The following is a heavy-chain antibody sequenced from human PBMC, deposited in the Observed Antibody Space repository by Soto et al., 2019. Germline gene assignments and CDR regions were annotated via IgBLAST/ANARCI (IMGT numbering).Heavy chain of an antibody. Sequence: QGRLQESGPGWGKPHQTRSLPCIVSGGSISSGGYYWNGIRNPPGRALEWIGYIYYSGSTYYNPSLKSRVTISVDTSKNQFSLKLSSVTAADTAVYYCARHIVATIRAFDYWGQGTLVTVSS. J-gene: IGHJ4*02. CDR1: GGSISSGGYY. CDR3: ARHIVATIRAFDY. CDR2: IYYSGST. D-gene: IGHD5-12*01. V-gene: IGHV4-31*03.